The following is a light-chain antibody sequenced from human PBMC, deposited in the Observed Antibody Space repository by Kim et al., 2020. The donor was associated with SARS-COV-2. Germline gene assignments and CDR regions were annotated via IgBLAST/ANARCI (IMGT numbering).Light chain of an antibody. CDR1: SSDVGGYNY. CDR2: EVS. Sequence: QSALTHPPSASGSPGQSVTISCTGTSSDVGGYNYVSWYQQHPGKAPKLMIYEVSQRPSGVPDRFSGSKSGNTASLTVSGLQAEDEADYYCSSYAGSNNLGVFGGGTQLTVL. V-gene: IGLV2-8*01. CDR3: SSYAGSNNLGV. J-gene: IGLJ2*01.